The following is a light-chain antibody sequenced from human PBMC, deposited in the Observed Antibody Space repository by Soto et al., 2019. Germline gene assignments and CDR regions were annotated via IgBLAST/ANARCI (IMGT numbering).Light chain of an antibody. Sequence: QSVLTQPPSVSGSPGQSVAISCTGTSSDVSSYNRVSWYQQPPGTAPEVMIYEVSNRPSGVPDRFSGSKSGNTASLTISGLQAEDEADYYCSSYTSSSTYVFGTGTKVTVL. J-gene: IGLJ1*01. CDR1: SSDVSSYNR. V-gene: IGLV2-18*02. CDR3: SSYTSSSTYV. CDR2: EVS.